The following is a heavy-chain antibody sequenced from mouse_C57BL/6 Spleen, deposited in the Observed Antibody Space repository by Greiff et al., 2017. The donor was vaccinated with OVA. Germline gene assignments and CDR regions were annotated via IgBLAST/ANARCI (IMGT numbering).Heavy chain of an antibody. Sequence: EVQLVESGGGLVKPGGSLKLSCAASGFTFSSYAMSWVRQTPEKRLEWVATISDGGSYTYYPANVKGRFTISRDNAKNNLYLQMSHLKSEDTAMDYCARDVTMVTTGLAYWGQGTLVTVSA. J-gene: IGHJ3*01. D-gene: IGHD2-2*01. V-gene: IGHV5-4*01. CDR2: ISDGGSYT. CDR3: ARDVTMVTTGLAY. CDR1: GFTFSSYA.